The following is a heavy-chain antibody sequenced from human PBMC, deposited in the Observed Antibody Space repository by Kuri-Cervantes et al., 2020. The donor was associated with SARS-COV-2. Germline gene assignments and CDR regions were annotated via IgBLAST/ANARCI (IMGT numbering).Heavy chain of an antibody. V-gene: IGHV4-61*02. J-gene: IGHJ6*03. CDR2: IYTSGST. CDR1: GGSISSGSYY. D-gene: IGHD2-2*01. CDR3: ARSRHCSSTSCYGGYYMDV. Sequence: SETLSLTCTVSGGSISSGSYYWSWIRQPAGKGLEWIGRIYTSGSTNYNPSLKSRVTISVDTSKNQFSLKLSSVTAADTAVYYCARSRHCSSTSCYGGYYMDVWGKGTAVTVSS.